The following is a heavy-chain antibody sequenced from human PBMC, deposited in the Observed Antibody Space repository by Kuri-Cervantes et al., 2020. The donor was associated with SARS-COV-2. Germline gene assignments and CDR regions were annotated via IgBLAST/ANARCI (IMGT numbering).Heavy chain of an antibody. CDR2: IYSGGST. CDR1: GFTVSSNY. CDR3: ARVRGDYVP. V-gene: IGHV3-53*01. J-gene: IGHJ5*02. D-gene: IGHD3-16*01. Sequence: GESLKISFAASGFTVSSNYMSWVRQAPGKGLEWVSLIYSGGSTYYADSVKGRFTISRDNSKNTLYLQMNSLRAEDTAVYYCARVRGDYVPWGQGTRVTVSS.